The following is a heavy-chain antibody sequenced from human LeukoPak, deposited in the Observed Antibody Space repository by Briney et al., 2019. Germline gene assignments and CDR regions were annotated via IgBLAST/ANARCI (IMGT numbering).Heavy chain of an antibody. CDR1: GGSFSGYY. Sequence: SETLSLTCAVYGGSFSGYYWSWIRQPPGKGLEWIGEINHSGSTNYNPSLKSRVTISVDTSKNQFSLKLSSVTAADTAVYYCARRSGAVAPHSPYYCYYMDVWGKGTTVTISS. V-gene: IGHV4-34*01. CDR2: INHSGST. D-gene: IGHD6-19*01. CDR3: ARRSGAVAPHSPYYCYYMDV. J-gene: IGHJ6*03.